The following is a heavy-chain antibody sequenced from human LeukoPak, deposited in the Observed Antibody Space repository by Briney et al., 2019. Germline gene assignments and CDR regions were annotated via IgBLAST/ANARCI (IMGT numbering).Heavy chain of an antibody. CDR1: GVSISSSYSY. J-gene: IGHJ4*02. CDR2: IYYTGNT. Sequence: SETLSLTCTASGVSISSSYSYWGWIRQPPGMGLEWIGSIYYTGNTYYNASLKSQVSISIDTSKNQFSLKLTSVTAADTAVYYCARQTGSGLFILPGGQGTLVTVSS. V-gene: IGHV4-39*01. CDR3: ARQTGSGLFILP. D-gene: IGHD3/OR15-3a*01.